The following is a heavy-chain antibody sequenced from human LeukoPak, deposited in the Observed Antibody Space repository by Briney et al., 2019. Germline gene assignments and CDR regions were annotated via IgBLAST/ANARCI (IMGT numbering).Heavy chain of an antibody. J-gene: IGHJ3*02. CDR1: GGSFSGYY. CDR3: ARRGVLLWFGERAFDI. CDR2: INHSGST. Sequence: SETLSLTCAVYGGSFSGYYWSWIRQPPGKGLEWIGEINHSGSTNYNPSLKSRVTISVDTSKNQFSLKLSSVTAADTAVYYCARRGVLLWFGERAFDIWGQGTMVTVSS. D-gene: IGHD3-10*01. V-gene: IGHV4-34*01.